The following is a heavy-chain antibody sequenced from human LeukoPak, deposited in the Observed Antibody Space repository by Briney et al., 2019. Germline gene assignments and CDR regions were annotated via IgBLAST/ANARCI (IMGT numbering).Heavy chain of an antibody. CDR1: GYTFTSYY. CDR2: INPNSGGT. D-gene: IGHD4-17*01. CDR3: ARDHGYGDYDFNF. J-gene: IGHJ4*02. Sequence: ASVKVSCKASGYTFTSYYMHWVRQAPGQGLEWMGRINPNSGGTNYAQKFQGRVTMTRDTSISTAYMELSRLRSDDTAVYYCARDHGYGDYDFNFWGQGTLVTVSS. V-gene: IGHV1-2*06.